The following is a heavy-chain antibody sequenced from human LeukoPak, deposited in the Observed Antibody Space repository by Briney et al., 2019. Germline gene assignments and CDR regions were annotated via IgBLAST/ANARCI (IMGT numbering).Heavy chain of an antibody. CDR3: ARVSYDSSGLDYYGMDV. D-gene: IGHD3-22*01. CDR1: GYTFTGYY. CDR2: INPNSGGT. J-gene: IGHJ6*02. Sequence: ASVKVSCKASGYTFTGYYMHWVRQAPGQGLEWMGWINPNSGGTNYAQKFQGRVTMTRDTSISTAYMELSRLRSDDTAVYYCARVSYDSSGLDYYGMDVWGQGTTVTVSS. V-gene: IGHV1-2*02.